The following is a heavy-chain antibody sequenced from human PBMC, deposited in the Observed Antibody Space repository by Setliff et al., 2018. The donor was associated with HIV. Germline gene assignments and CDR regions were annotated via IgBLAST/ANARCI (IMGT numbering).Heavy chain of an antibody. CDR1: GGAISSSSYY. Sequence: SETLSLTCNVSGGAISSSSYYWFWIRQPPGKGLEWIGSIFYSGSTYYNPSLKSRLTISVDTSKTQFSLKLSSVTAADTAVYYCARDAGGSVGNYYFDYWGQGTLVTVSS. CDR3: ARDAGGSVGNYYFDY. V-gene: IGHV4-39*07. D-gene: IGHD2-15*01. J-gene: IGHJ4*02. CDR2: IFYSGST.